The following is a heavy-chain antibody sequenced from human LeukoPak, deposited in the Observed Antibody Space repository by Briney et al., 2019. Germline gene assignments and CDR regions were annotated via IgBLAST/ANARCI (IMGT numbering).Heavy chain of an antibody. V-gene: IGHV3-9*01. Sequence: PGRSLRLSCAASGFTFDDYGMHWVRQAPGKGLEWVSGISWNSGTIGYADSVRGRFTISRDNAKNSLYLQMNSLRAEDTALYYCAKDLREYTGSWYVVGYFDYWGRGTLVTVSS. D-gene: IGHD6-13*01. CDR2: ISWNSGTI. CDR1: GFTFDDYG. J-gene: IGHJ4*02. CDR3: AKDLREYTGSWYVVGYFDY.